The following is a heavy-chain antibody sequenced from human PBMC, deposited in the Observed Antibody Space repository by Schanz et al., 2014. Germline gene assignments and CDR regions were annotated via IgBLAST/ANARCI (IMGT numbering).Heavy chain of an antibody. CDR3: AKDRGSLFYYFHY. V-gene: IGHV3-30*18. Sequence: QVQLVESGGGVVQPGRSLRLSCAASGFTFSIYGMHWVRQAPGKGLEWVAVISSTGSNKYYADSVKGRFTISRDNSKNSLYLQMNSLRAEDTAVYYCAKDRGSLFYYFHYWGQGTLVTVSS. D-gene: IGHD1-26*01. CDR2: ISSTGSNK. CDR1: GFTFSIYG. J-gene: IGHJ4*02.